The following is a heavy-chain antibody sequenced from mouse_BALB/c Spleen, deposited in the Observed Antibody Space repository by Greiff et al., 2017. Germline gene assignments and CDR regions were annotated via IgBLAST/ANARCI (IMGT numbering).Heavy chain of an antibody. CDR3: ARGGHGYYAMDY. J-gene: IGHJ4*01. CDR2: INPSSGYT. Sequence: VQLQQSGAELARPGASVKMSCKASGYTFTSYTMHWVKQRPGQGLEWIGYINPSSGYTEYNQKFKDKTTLTADKSSSTAYMQLSSLTSEDSAVYYCARGGHGYYAMDYWGQGTSVTVSS. V-gene: IGHV1-4*02. CDR1: GYTFTSYT.